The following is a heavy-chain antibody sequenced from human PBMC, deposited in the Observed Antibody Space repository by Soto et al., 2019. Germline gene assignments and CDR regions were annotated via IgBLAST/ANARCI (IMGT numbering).Heavy chain of an antibody. Sequence: GGSLRLSCAACGFTFSTYSMNWVRQAPGKGLEWVSYISSSITTIYYADSVKGRFTISRDNAKNSLYLQMNSLRDEDTAVYYCARDLAVGAYAHFDYWGQGTLVTVSS. CDR1: GFTFSTYS. CDR3: ARDLAVGAYAHFDY. D-gene: IGHD1-26*01. J-gene: IGHJ4*02. V-gene: IGHV3-48*02. CDR2: ISSSITTI.